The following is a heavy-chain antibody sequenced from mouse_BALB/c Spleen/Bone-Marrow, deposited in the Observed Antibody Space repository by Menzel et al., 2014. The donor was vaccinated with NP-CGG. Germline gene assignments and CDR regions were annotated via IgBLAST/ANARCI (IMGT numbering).Heavy chain of an antibody. J-gene: IGHJ2*01. CDR1: GYSFTGYT. CDR2: INPYNDNT. Sequence: VQLQQSGPELVKPGASMKISCKASGYSFTGYTMNWVKQIHGKNLEWIGLINPYNDNTNYNQKFKGKATLIVDKSSSTAYMELLSLTSGDSAVYYCARSGTVVGTYYFDYWGQGTTLTVSS. CDR3: ARSGTVVGTYYFDY. V-gene: IGHV1-37*01. D-gene: IGHD1-1*01.